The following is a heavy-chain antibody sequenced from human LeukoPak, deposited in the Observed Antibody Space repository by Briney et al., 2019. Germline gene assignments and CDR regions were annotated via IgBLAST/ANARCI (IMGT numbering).Heavy chain of an antibody. J-gene: IGHJ6*03. CDR2: IYYSGST. D-gene: IGHD3-10*01. CDR1: GGSISSYY. V-gene: IGHV4-59*01. Sequence: SETLSLTCTVSGGSISSYYWSWIRQPPGKGLEWIGYIYYSGSTNYNPSLKSRVTISVDTSKNQFSLKLSSVAAADTAVYYCARANGLWFGEPPNYYYYYYMDVWGKGTTVTVSS. CDR3: ARANGLWFGEPPNYYYYYYMDV.